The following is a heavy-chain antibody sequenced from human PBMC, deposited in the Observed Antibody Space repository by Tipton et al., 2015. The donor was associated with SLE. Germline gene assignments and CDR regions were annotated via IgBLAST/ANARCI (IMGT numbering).Heavy chain of an antibody. Sequence: SLRLSCAASGFTVSSNYMSWVRQAPGKGLEWVSVIYSGGSTYYADSVKGRFIISRDSSKNTLFLQMNSLRAEDTAVYYCARGPVSGRRYFDFWGQGTLVTVSS. J-gene: IGHJ4*02. CDR1: GFTVSSNY. D-gene: IGHD6-19*01. CDR3: ARGPVSGRRYFDF. CDR2: IYSGGST. V-gene: IGHV3-66*01.